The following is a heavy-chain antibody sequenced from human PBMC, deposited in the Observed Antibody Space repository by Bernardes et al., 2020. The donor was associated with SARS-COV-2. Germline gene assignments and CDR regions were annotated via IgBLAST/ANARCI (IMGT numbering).Heavy chain of an antibody. CDR2: LICSGVSP. Sequence: GKGLALFSTLICSGVSPSYSDSVKGRFNISRDNSKSTLYLQMNSLRAEDTAVYYCAKRGDYGDPQGDPWGQGTLVTVYS. D-gene: IGHD4-17*01. CDR3: AKRGDYGDPQGDP. J-gene: IGHJ5*02. V-gene: IGHV3-23*01.